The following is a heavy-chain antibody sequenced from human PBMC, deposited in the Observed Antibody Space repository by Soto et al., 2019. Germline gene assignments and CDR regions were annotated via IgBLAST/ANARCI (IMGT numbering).Heavy chain of an antibody. V-gene: IGHV5-10-1*01. D-gene: IGHD1-7*01. Sequence: PGESLKISCKGSGYSFTSYWISWVRQMPGKGLEWMGRIDPSDSYTNYSPSFQGHVTISADNSISTAYLQWSSLKASDTAMYYCARSPITRNNWNYREYYYGMGVWGQGTTVTAP. CDR2: IDPSDSYT. J-gene: IGHJ6*02. CDR3: ARSPITRNNWNYREYYYGMGV. CDR1: GYSFTSYW.